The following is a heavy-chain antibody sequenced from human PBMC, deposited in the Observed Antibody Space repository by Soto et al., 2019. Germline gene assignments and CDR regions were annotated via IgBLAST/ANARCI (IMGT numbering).Heavy chain of an antibody. CDR3: XRDRAYCGGDCYNYFDY. CDR2: ISSSSSTI. D-gene: IGHD2-21*02. Sequence: GGSLRLSCAASGFTFSSYSMNWVRQAPGKGLEWVSYISSSSSTIYYADSVKGRFTISRDNAKNSLYLQMNSLRDEDTAVYYCXRDRAYCGGDCYNYFDYWGQGTLVTVSS. J-gene: IGHJ4*02. CDR1: GFTFSSYS. V-gene: IGHV3-48*02.